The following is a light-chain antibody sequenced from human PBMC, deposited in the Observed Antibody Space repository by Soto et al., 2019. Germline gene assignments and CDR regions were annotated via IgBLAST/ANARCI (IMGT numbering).Light chain of an antibody. V-gene: IGLV1-44*01. CDR3: AAWDDSLSGYV. CDR1: SSNIGRNV. Sequence: QAVVTQSPSASATPGQRVTMSSSGGSSNIGRNVVNWYQQFPGTAPKLLMYSNSQRTPGIPERFSASKSGTSASLAISGLQSEDEADYYCAAWDDSLSGYVFGTGTQLTVL. J-gene: IGLJ1*01. CDR2: SNS.